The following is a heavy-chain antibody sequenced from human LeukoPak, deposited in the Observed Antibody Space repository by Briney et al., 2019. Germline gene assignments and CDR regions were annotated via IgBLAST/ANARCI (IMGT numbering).Heavy chain of an antibody. CDR3: ATAVAGTFPYDY. D-gene: IGHD6-19*01. V-gene: IGHV3-66*01. J-gene: IGHJ4*02. CDR1: GFTVSSNY. CDR2: IYSGGST. Sequence: GGSLRLSCAASGFTVSSNYMSWVRQAPGKGLEWVSVIYSGGSTYYADSVKGRFTISRDNSKNTLYLQMNSLRAEDTAVYYCATAVAGTFPYDYWGQGTLVTVSS.